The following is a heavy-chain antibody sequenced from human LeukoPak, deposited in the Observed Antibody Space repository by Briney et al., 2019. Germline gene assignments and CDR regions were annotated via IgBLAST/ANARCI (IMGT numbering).Heavy chain of an antibody. V-gene: IGHV4-61*02. CDR1: GGSISSGSYY. Sequence: SQTLSLTCTVSGGSISSGSYYWSWIRQPAGKGLEWIGRIYTSGSTNYNPSLKSRVTISVDTSKNQFSLKLSSVTAADTAVYYCAREVRGYSYGYRPTELYWYIDVWGRGTLVTVSS. CDR2: IYTSGST. J-gene: IGHJ2*01. CDR3: AREVRGYSYGYRPTELYWYIDV. D-gene: IGHD5-18*01.